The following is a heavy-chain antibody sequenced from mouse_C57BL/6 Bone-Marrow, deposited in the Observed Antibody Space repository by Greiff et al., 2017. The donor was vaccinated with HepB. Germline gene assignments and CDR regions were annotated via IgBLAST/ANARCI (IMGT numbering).Heavy chain of an antibody. D-gene: IGHD1-1*01. CDR3: ARSHYYYGNAMDY. CDR2: IYPRSGNT. Sequence: VQLQESGAELARPGASVKLSCKASGYTFTSYGISWVKQRTGQGLEWIGEIYPRSGNTYYNEKFKGKATLTADKSSSTAYMELRSLTSEDSAVYFCARSHYYYGNAMDYWGQGTSVTVSS. J-gene: IGHJ4*01. V-gene: IGHV1-81*01. CDR1: GYTFTSYG.